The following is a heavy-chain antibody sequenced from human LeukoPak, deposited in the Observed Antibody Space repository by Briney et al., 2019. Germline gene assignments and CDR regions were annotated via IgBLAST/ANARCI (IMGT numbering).Heavy chain of an antibody. D-gene: IGHD5-24*01. J-gene: IGHJ4*02. V-gene: IGHV4-59*01. Sequence: SETLSLTCTVSGGSISSYYWSWIRQPPGKGLEWIGYIYYSVSTNYNPSLKSRVTISVDTSKNQFSLKLSSVTSAHTPVEYFTRGARRDRRTSFDYWGQGTLVTVS. CDR3: TRGARRDRRTSFDY. CDR2: IYYSVST. CDR1: GGSISSYY.